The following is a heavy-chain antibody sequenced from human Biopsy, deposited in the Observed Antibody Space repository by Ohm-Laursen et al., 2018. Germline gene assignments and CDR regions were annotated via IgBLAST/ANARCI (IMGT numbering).Heavy chain of an antibody. CDR1: GGSFTGHY. Sequence: SETLSLTCTVSGGSFTGHYWSWIRQPPGKGLECIGHISYTGYTSYNASLKSRVTISVDTSTNHFSLRLSSLTAADTAVYYCARGSNGFGGLYFPRWGQGTLLTVSS. CDR2: ISYTGYT. J-gene: IGHJ4*02. D-gene: IGHD2/OR15-2a*01. V-gene: IGHV4-59*11. CDR3: ARGSNGFGGLYFPR.